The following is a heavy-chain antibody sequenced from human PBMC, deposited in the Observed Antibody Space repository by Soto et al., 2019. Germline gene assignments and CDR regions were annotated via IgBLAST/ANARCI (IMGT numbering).Heavy chain of an antibody. V-gene: IGHV3-66*01. Sequence: PGGSLRLSCAASGFTVGSNYMSWVSKDPGKGLEWVSVIYSGGSTYYADSVKGRFTISRDNSKNTLYLQMNSLRAEDTAVYYCARYPRRTTSSGWYGPDPHDAFDIWGQGTMVTVSS. CDR1: GFTVGSNY. CDR3: ARYPRRTTSSGWYGPDPHDAFDI. D-gene: IGHD6-19*01. J-gene: IGHJ3*02. CDR2: IYSGGST.